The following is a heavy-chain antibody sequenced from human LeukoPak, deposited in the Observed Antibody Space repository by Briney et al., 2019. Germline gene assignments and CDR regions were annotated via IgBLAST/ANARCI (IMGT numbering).Heavy chain of an antibody. V-gene: IGHV4-34*01. CDR3: ARGIAAVIHSRPYWFDP. D-gene: IGHD6-13*01. J-gene: IGHJ5*02. CDR2: INHSGST. CDR1: GGSFSGYY. Sequence: PSETLSLTCAVYGGSFSGYYWSWIRQPPGKGLEWIGEINHSGSTNYNPSLKSRVTISVDTSKNQFSLKLSSVTAADTAVYYCARGIAAVIHSRPYWFDPWGQGTLVTVSS.